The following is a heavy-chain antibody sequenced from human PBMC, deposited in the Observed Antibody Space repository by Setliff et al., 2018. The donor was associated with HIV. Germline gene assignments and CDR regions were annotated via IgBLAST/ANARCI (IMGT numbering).Heavy chain of an antibody. V-gene: IGHV5-51*01. CDR1: GYSFTSYW. Sequence: GESLKISCKGSGYSFTSYWIDWVRQMPGKGLEWMGIIYPGDSDTRYSPSFQGQVTISADKSISTAYLQWSSLKASDTAMYYCARPSRDYYDSSGYYRDAFDIWGQGTMVTVSS. D-gene: IGHD3-22*01. CDR2: IYPGDSDT. J-gene: IGHJ3*02. CDR3: ARPSRDYYDSSGYYRDAFDI.